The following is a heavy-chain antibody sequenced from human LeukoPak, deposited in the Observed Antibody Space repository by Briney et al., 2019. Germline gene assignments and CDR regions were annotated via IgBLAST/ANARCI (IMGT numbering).Heavy chain of an antibody. Sequence: SETLSLTCTVSGDSISSSDYYWGWIRQPPGKGLGWIGTISYSGSTYYNPSLQSLVTISVDTSKNQFSLELSSVTAADTAVYYCARGSRRLADFHYWGQGTLVTVSS. D-gene: IGHD1-26*01. CDR3: ARGSRRLADFHY. CDR1: GDSISSSDYY. V-gene: IGHV4-39*01. J-gene: IGHJ4*02. CDR2: ISYSGST.